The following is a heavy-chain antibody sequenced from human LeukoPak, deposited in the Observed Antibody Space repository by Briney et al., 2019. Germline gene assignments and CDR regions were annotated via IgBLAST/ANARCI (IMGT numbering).Heavy chain of an antibody. Sequence: SETLSLTCTVSGGSISSCYWSWIRQPPGKGLEWIGYIYYSGTTNYNPSLKSRVTISVDTSKNQFSLKLSSVTAADTAVYYCAKGVYIAAAQYGYWGQGTLVTVSS. J-gene: IGHJ4*02. D-gene: IGHD6-13*01. CDR2: IYYSGTT. V-gene: IGHV4-59*01. CDR3: AKGVYIAAAQYGY. CDR1: GGSISSCY.